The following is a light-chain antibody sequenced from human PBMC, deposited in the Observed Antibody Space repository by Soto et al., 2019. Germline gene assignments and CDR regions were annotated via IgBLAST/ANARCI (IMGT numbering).Light chain of an antibody. Sequence: QSALTQPASVSGSPGQSITISCTGTSSDVGGYNYVSWYQQHPGKAPKLMIYEVSNRPSGVSNRFSGSKSGNTASLTISGLQAEDEADYYCSSYTSSSTHNYGFGTGTKV. J-gene: IGLJ1*01. CDR1: SSDVGGYNY. V-gene: IGLV2-14*01. CDR2: EVS. CDR3: SSYTSSSTHNYG.